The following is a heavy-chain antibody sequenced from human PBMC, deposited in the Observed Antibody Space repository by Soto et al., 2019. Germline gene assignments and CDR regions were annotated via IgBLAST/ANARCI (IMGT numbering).Heavy chain of an antibody. J-gene: IGHJ4*02. V-gene: IGHV4-39*01. CDR1: GGSISSSSYY. D-gene: IGHD3-22*01. CDR3: ASPGNHYHSNGYFYFDF. Sequence: QLQLQESGPGLVKPSETLSLSCTVSGGSISSSSYYWGWIRQPPGKGLQWIGYVYYSGSTYLNPSLKSRVTISVDASKSQFSLKLSSVTAADTAVYYCASPGNHYHSNGYFYFDFWGQGTLVTVSS. CDR2: VYYSGST.